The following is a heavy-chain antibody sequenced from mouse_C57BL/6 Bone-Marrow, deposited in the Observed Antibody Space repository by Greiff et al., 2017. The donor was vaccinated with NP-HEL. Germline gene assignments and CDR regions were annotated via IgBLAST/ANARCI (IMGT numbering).Heavy chain of an antibody. CDR3: ARGEYGTGGFAY. Sequence: VQLKESGPGMVKPSQSLSLTCTVTGYSITSGYDWHWIRHFPGNKLEWMGYISYSGSTNYNPSLKSRISITHDTSKNHFFLKLNSVTTEDTATYYCARGEYGTGGFAYWGQGTLVTVSA. CDR2: ISYSGST. J-gene: IGHJ3*01. CDR1: GYSITSGYD. D-gene: IGHD2-1*01. V-gene: IGHV3-1*01.